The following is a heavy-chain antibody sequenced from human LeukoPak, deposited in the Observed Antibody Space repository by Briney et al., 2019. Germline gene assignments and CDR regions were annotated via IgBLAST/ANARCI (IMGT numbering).Heavy chain of an antibody. Sequence: GGSLRLSCAASGFTFSNYVMNWVRQAPGKGLEWVSAISGSGDNTYYADSVKGRFTISRDNSKNTLYLQMNSLRAEDTAVYYCAKDGAYYYGMDVWGQGTTVTVSS. CDR3: AKDGAYYYGMDV. CDR2: ISGSGDNT. D-gene: IGHD4/OR15-4a*01. V-gene: IGHV3-23*01. CDR1: GFTFSNYV. J-gene: IGHJ6*02.